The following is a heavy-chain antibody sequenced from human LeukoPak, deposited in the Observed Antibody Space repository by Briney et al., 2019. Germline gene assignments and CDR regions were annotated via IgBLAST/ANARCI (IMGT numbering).Heavy chain of an antibody. V-gene: IGHV3-21*01. CDR2: ISSSSSYI. J-gene: IGHJ4*02. CDR1: GFTFSSYS. CDR3: ARGKPAAGDY. Sequence: GGSLRLSCAASGFTFSSYSMNWVRQAPGKGLEWVSSISSSSSYIYYANSVKGRFTISRDNAKNSLYLQMNSLRAEDTAVYYCARGKPAAGDYWGQGTLVTVSS. D-gene: IGHD6-13*01.